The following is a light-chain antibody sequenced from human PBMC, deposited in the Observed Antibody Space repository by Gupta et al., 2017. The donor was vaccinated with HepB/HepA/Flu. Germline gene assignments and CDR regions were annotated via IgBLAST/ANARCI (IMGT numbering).Light chain of an antibody. J-gene: IGKJ1*01. CDR2: KAS. V-gene: IGKV1-5*03. CDR1: QSISSW. CDR3: QQYNSNSET. Sequence: DIQMTQSPSPLSASVGDRVTITCRASQSISSWLAWYQQKPGQAPKLLIQKASSLESGVPSRFSGSGSGTEFTLTISSLQPDDFATYYCQQYNSNSETFGQGTKVEIK.